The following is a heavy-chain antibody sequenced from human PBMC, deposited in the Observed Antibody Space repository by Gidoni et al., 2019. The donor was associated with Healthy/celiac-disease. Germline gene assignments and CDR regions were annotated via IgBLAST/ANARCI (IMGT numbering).Heavy chain of an antibody. D-gene: IGHD1-26*01. CDR3: ARTPLVEGAMYYFDY. Sequence: QLQLQESGPGLVKPSATLSLTCTVSGGSLSRRSYYWGWIRQPPGKGLEWIGSIYYSGSTYYNPSLKSRVTISVDTSKNQFSLKLSAVTAADTAVYYCARTPLVEGAMYYFDYWGQGTLVTGSS. J-gene: IGHJ4*02. CDR2: IYYSGST. CDR1: GGSLSRRSYY. V-gene: IGHV4-39*01.